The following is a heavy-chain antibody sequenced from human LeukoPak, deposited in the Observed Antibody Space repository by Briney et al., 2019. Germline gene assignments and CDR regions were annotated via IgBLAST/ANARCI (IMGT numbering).Heavy chain of an antibody. D-gene: IGHD3-10*01. CDR3: AKARITMVRGLDY. J-gene: IGHJ4*02. V-gene: IGHV3-30*18. Sequence: GGSLRLSCAASGFTFSSYGKHWVRQAPGKGLEWVAVISYDGSNKYYADSVKGRFTISRDNSKNTLYLQMNSLRAEDTAVYYCAKARITMVRGLDYWGQGTLVTVSS. CDR2: ISYDGSNK. CDR1: GFTFSSYG.